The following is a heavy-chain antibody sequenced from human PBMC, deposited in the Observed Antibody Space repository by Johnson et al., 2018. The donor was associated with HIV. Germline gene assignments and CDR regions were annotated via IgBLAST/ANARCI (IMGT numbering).Heavy chain of an antibody. J-gene: IGHJ3*01. Sequence: EQLVESGGGVVQPGRSLRLSCAASGVTFNSHAMHWVRQAPGKGLEWVSVIYSGGSTYDADSVKGRFTISRDNSKSTLYLQMGSLRAEDMGVYYCAIPYYFDRGVYHWGQGTMVTVSS. D-gene: IGHD3-22*01. V-gene: IGHV3-66*02. CDR2: IYSGGST. CDR1: GVTFNSHA. CDR3: AIPYYFDRGVYH.